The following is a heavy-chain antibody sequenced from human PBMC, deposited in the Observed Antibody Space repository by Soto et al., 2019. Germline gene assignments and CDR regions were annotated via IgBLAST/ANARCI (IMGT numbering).Heavy chain of an antibody. CDR2: IIPNSGGT. CDR1: GGTFSSDA. CDR3: ARDGPRYNWNDEDGMDV. J-gene: IGHJ6*02. D-gene: IGHD1-1*01. Sequence: ASVKVSCKASGGTFSSDAFSWVRQAPGQGLEWMGWIIPNSGGTNYAQKFQGRVTMTRDTSISTAYMELSRLRSDDTAVYYCARDGPRYNWNDEDGMDVWGQGTTVTVSS. V-gene: IGHV1-2*02.